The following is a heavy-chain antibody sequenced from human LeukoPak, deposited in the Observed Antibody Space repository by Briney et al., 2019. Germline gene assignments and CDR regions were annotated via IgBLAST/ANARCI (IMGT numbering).Heavy chain of an antibody. CDR1: GFTFSSYG. D-gene: IGHD3-16*02. V-gene: IGHV3-30*18. CDR3: AKGLRLGELSTPCDY. CDR2: ISYDGSNK. J-gene: IGHJ4*02. Sequence: GGSLRLSCAASGFTFSSYGMHWVRQAPGKGLEWVAVISYDGSNKYYADSVKGRFTISRDNSKNTLYLQMNSLRAEDTAVYYCAKGLRLGELSTPCDYWGQGTLVTVSS.